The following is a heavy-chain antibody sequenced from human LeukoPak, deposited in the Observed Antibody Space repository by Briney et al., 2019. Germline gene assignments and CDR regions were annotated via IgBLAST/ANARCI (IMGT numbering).Heavy chain of an antibody. Sequence: ASVKVSCKASGYTFTSYDINWVRQATGQGLEWMGWMNPNSGNTGYAQKFQGRVTMTRNTSISTAYMELSSLRSEDTAVYYCARNLITISGVVIQAFAYWGQGTLVTVSS. CDR2: MNPNSGNT. CDR1: GYTFTSYD. CDR3: ARNLITISGVVIQAFAY. J-gene: IGHJ4*02. D-gene: IGHD3-3*01. V-gene: IGHV1-8*01.